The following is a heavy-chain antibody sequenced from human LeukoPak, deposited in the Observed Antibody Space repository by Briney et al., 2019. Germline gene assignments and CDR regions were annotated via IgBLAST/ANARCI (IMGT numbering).Heavy chain of an antibody. CDR1: GYTFTSYD. V-gene: IGHV1-8*01. CDR2: MNPNSGNP. J-gene: IGHJ3*01. CDR3: AKERVRLWFGELS. D-gene: IGHD3-10*01. Sequence: ASVKFSCKASGYTFTSYDINWVRQATGQGLEWMGWMNPNSGNPGYAQKFQGRVTMTRNTSISTAYMELSSLRSEDTAVYYCAKERVRLWFGELSRGQGTMVTVSS.